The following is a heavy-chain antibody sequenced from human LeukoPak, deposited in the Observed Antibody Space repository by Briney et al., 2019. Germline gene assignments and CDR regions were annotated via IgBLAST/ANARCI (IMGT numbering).Heavy chain of an antibody. CDR2: IYTSGST. Sequence: PSETLSLTCTVSGGSISSGSYYWSWIRQPAGKGLEWIGRIYTSGSTNYNPSLKSRVTISVDTSKNQFSLKLSSVTAADTAVYYCARETGRFGDPPEGTDYWGQGTLVTVSS. V-gene: IGHV4-61*02. CDR1: GGSISSGSYY. D-gene: IGHD3-10*01. J-gene: IGHJ4*02. CDR3: ARETGRFGDPPEGTDY.